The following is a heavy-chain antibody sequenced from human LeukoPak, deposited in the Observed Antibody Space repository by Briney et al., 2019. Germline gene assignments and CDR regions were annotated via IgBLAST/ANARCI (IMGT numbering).Heavy chain of an antibody. V-gene: IGHV3-30*03. CDR3: ARPASSYGDYPFDS. CDR1: GFSFSNHR. D-gene: IGHD4-17*01. Sequence: GGSLRLSCVASGFSFSNHRMSWVRQAPGKGLEWVAVISYDGSNKYYADSVKGRFTISRDNSKNTLYLQMNSLRAEDTAVYFCARPASSYGDYPFDSWGQGTLVTVSS. CDR2: ISYDGSNK. J-gene: IGHJ4*02.